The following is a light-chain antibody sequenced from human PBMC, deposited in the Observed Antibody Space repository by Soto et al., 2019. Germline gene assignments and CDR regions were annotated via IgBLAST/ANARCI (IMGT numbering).Light chain of an antibody. V-gene: IGKV1-27*01. CDR1: QDIRNF. CDR3: QKYSSGPV. J-gene: IGKJ3*01. Sequence: DIQMTQSPTSLSASVGDRVTITCRASQDIRNFVAWYQQKPGKAPKLLIYAASTLQSGVPSRFSGSGSGTDLTLTISSRQPEDVATYSCQKYSSGPVFGPGTKVEIK. CDR2: AAS.